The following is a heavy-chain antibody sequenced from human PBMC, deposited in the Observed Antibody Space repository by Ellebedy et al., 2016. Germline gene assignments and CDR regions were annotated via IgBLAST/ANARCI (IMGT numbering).Heavy chain of an antibody. CDR2: IKQDGSEE. CDR1: GFTVSSYW. V-gene: IGHV3-7*04. CDR3: ARGNGWIIDY. Sequence: GGSLRLSCTDSGFTVSSYWMQWVRQAPGKGLEWVANIKQDGSEENYVDSVKGRFTISRDNARKSLYLQMNSLRSEDTAVYYCARGNGWIIDYWGQGALVTFSS. D-gene: IGHD6-19*01. J-gene: IGHJ4*02.